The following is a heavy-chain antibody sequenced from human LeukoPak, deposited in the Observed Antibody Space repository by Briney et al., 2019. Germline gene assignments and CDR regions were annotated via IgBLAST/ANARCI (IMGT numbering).Heavy chain of an antibody. J-gene: IGHJ4*02. V-gene: IGHV4-61*02. Sequence: PSETLSLTCTVSGGSISSGSYYWSWIRQPAGKGLEWIGRIYTSGSTNYNPSLKSRVTISVDTSKNQFSLKLSSVTAADTAVYYCARARPVLRYFDWLGPHYFDYWGQGTLVTVSS. CDR1: GGSISSGSYY. CDR3: ARARPVLRYFDWLGPHYFDY. CDR2: IYTSGST. D-gene: IGHD3-9*01.